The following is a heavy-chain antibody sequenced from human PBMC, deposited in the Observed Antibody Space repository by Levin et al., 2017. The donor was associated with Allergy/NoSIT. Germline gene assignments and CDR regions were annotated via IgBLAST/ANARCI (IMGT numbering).Heavy chain of an antibody. D-gene: IGHD3-10*01. CDR2: IRAQSEGGTT. Sequence: LSLTCAASGFTFSNGDMTWVRQTPRKGLEWIGVIRAQSEGGTTDYASAVKGRATISRDDSKNMLYLRMDSLKSDDTGMYYCTWGGVVFDYWGQGTLVAVSS. CDR1: GFTFSNGD. V-gene: IGHV3-15*01. CDR3: TWGGVVFDY. J-gene: IGHJ4*02.